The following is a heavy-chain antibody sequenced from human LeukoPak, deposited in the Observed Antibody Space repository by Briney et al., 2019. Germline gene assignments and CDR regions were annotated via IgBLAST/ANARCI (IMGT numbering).Heavy chain of an antibody. J-gene: IGHJ4*02. CDR3: ARTYCGGDCYSYFDY. CDR2: INPNSGGT. CDR1: GYTFTGYY. V-gene: IGHV1-2*02. D-gene: IGHD2-21*02. Sequence: ASVKVSCKASGYTFTGYYMHWVRQAPGQGLEWMGWINPNSGGTNYAQKFQGRVTMTRDTSISTACMELSRLRSDDTAVYYCARTYCGGDCYSYFDYWGQGTLVTVSS.